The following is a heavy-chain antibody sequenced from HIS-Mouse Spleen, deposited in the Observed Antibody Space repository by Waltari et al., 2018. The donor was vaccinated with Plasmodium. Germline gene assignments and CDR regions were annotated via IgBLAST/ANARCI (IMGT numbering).Heavy chain of an antibody. D-gene: IGHD2-21*02. CDR2: INHSGST. CDR1: GGSFRGYY. V-gene: IGHV4-34*01. Sequence: QVPLQQWGAGLLKPSETLSLTCAVYGGSFRGYYWSWIRQPPGKGLEWIGEINHSGSTNYNPSLKSRVTISVDTSKNQFSLKLSSVTAADTAVYYCARGRRIVVVTAPRGFFDYWGQGTLVTVSS. J-gene: IGHJ4*02. CDR3: ARGRRIVVVTAPRGFFDY.